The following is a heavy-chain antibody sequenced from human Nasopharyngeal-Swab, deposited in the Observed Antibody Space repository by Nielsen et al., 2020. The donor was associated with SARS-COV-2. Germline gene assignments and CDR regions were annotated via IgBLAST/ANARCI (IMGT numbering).Heavy chain of an antibody. J-gene: IGHJ3*02. CDR2: IAHDASMN. CDR3: ARNSQADYGSDAFDI. D-gene: IGHD4-17*01. Sequence: GESLKISCAASGFSITSYGMQWVRQAPGKGLEWVALIAHDASMNYYADSVKGRFTISRDISKNTVYLQMSSLSVEDTAVYYCARNSQADYGSDAFDIWGQGTMVTVSS. V-gene: IGHV3-30*03. CDR1: GFSITSYG.